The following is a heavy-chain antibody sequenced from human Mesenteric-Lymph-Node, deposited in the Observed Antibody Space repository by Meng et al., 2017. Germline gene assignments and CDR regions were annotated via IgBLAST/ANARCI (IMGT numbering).Heavy chain of an antibody. CDR2: VYHAGWT. Sequence: VQLEEPGPGLVKPPGTLFWTCAVTGDSITSNNWWSWVRQPPGKGLEWIGQVYHAGWTNYNPSLNSRVSMSLHVSKNQLSLILSSVTAADTAVYFCARHGGYHFDYWGQGTLVTVSS. J-gene: IGHJ4*02. CDR1: GDSITSNNW. V-gene: IGHV4-4*01. D-gene: IGHD4-17*01. CDR3: ARHGGYHFDY.